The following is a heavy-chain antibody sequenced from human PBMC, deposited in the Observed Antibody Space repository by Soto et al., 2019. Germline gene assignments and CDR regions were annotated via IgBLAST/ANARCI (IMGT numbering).Heavy chain of an antibody. J-gene: IGHJ5*02. CDR3: ASPYCSSTSCHSSWWFDP. Sequence: SETLSLTCTVSGGSISSSSYYWGWIRQPPGKGLEWIGSIYYSGSTYYNPSLKSRVTISVDTSKNQFSLKLSSVTAADTAVYYCASPYCSSTSCHSSWWFDPWGQGTLVTVSS. CDR2: IYYSGST. CDR1: GGSISSSSYY. V-gene: IGHV4-39*01. D-gene: IGHD2-2*01.